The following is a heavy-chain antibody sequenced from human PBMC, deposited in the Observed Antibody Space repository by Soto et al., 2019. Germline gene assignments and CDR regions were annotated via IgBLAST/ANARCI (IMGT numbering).Heavy chain of an antibody. Sequence: SETLSLTCTVSGGSISSYYWSWIRQPPGKGLEWIGYIYYSGSTNYNPSLKSRVTISVDTSKNQFSLKLSSVTAADTAVYYCARDRPLVTDDQTDGQYYYGMDVWGQGTTVTVSS. CDR1: GGSISSYY. CDR3: ARDRPLVTDDQTDGQYYYGMDV. CDR2: IYYSGST. V-gene: IGHV4-59*01. J-gene: IGHJ6*02. D-gene: IGHD2-2*01.